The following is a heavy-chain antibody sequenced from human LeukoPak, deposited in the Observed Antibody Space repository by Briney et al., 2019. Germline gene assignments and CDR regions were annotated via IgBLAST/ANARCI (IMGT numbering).Heavy chain of an antibody. V-gene: IGHV3-23*01. CDR2: ISGSGGST. D-gene: IGHD3-22*01. CDR3: AKGDYYDSSGHDY. J-gene: IGHJ4*02. CDR1: GFTFSSYA. Sequence: GGSLRLSCAASGFTFSSYAMSWVRQAPGKGLEWVSAISGSGGSTYYADFVKGRFTISRDNSRNTLYLQMNSLRAEDTAVYYCAKGDYYDSSGHDYWGQGTLVTVSS.